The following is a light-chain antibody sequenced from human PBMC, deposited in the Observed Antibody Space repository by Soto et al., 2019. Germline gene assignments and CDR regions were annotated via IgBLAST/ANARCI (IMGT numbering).Light chain of an antibody. CDR1: SSNIGAGYE. J-gene: IGLJ1*01. CDR3: QSYDSSLSGYV. CDR2: ENN. V-gene: IGLV1-40*01. Sequence: QLVLTQPPSVSESPGQRVTISCTGSSSNIGAGYEAHWYQQVPGTAPKLLIYENNNRPSGVPDRFSGSKSGTSASLAITGLQAEDEAEYHCQSYDSSLSGYVFGTGTKLTVL.